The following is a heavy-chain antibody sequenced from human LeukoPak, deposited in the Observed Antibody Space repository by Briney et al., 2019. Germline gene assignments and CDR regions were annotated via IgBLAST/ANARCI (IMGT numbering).Heavy chain of an antibody. CDR3: AKEAMSSGWSQSDY. CDR2: ISGTGGNT. Sequence: GGSLRLSCAASTFTFSSYAINWVRQAPGKGLEWVSAISGTGGNTYYTDSVKGRFTISRDNSKNTLYLQMNSLRADDTAVYYCAKEAMSSGWSQSDYWGQGTLVTVSS. D-gene: IGHD6-19*01. V-gene: IGHV3-23*01. CDR1: TFTFSSYA. J-gene: IGHJ4*02.